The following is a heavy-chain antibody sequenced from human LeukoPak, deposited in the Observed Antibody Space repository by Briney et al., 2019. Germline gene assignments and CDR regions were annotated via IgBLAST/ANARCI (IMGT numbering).Heavy chain of an antibody. CDR2: MKSKRDGGAT. J-gene: IGHJ4*02. Sequence: GGSLRLSCEASGFTFTNAWMNWVRQAPGKGPEWVGRMKSKRDGGATEYAAPVKGRFTISRDDSKNTGYLQMNRLRVEYTAVFYCVNGESFYGDYGFDYWGQGTLVTVSS. CDR3: VNGESFYGDYGFDY. D-gene: IGHD4-17*01. V-gene: IGHV3-15*01. CDR1: GFTFTNAW.